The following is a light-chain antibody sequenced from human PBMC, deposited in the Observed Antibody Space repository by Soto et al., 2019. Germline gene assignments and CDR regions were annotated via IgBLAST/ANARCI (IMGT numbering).Light chain of an antibody. CDR1: SSNIGSHT. CDR3: AAWHDSLNGPV. Sequence: QSVLTQPPSASGTPGQRVTISCSGSSSNIGSHTVNWYQQVPGTAPKLLIHNNNQRPSGVPDRFSASKSGTSASLAISGLQSEDEADYYCAAWHDSLNGPVFGGGTQLTVL. V-gene: IGLV1-44*01. CDR2: NNN. J-gene: IGLJ7*01.